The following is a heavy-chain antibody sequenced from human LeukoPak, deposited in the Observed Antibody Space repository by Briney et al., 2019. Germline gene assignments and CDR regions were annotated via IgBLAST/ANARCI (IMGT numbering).Heavy chain of an antibody. CDR3: ARLHHDAFDI. J-gene: IGHJ3*02. CDR1: GGSISSSSYY. V-gene: IGHV4-39*01. CDR2: IYYSGST. Sequence: SETLSLTRTVSGGSISSSSYYWGWIRQPPGKGLEWIGSIYYSGSTYYNPSLKSRVTISVDTSKNQFSLKLSSVTAADTAVYYCARLHHDAFDIWGQGTMVTVSS.